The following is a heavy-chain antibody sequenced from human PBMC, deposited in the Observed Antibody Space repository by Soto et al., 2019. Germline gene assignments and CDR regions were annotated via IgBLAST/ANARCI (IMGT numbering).Heavy chain of an antibody. J-gene: IGHJ5*02. V-gene: IGHV1-3*01. CDR2: INAGNGNT. D-gene: IGHD3-10*01. CDR3: ARDGRRITMVRRAFNWFDP. CDR1: GYTFTNNP. Sequence: QVHIVQSGAEVKKPGASVKVSCKASGYTFTNNPMHWVRQTPRQRLGWMGWINAGNGNTKYSPKFQGRLIITRDTSASTAYMELSSLRSEDTAVYYRARDGRRITMVRRAFNWFDPWGQGTLVTVSS.